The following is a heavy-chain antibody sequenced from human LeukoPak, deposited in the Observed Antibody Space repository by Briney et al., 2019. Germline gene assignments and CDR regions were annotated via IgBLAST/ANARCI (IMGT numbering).Heavy chain of an antibody. Sequence: ASVKVSCKASGYTFTGYYMHWVRQAPGQGLEWMGRINPNSGGTNYAQKFQGRVTMTRDTSISTAYMELSRLRSDDTAVYYCARDLFFSYRGSGRRGWFDPWGQGTLVTVSS. D-gene: IGHD3-10*01. CDR2: INPNSGGT. CDR1: GYTFTGYY. V-gene: IGHV1-2*06. J-gene: IGHJ5*02. CDR3: ARDLFFSYRGSGRRGWFDP.